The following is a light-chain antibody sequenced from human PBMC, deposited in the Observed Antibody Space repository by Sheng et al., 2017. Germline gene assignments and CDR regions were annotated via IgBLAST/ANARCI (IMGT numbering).Light chain of an antibody. Sequence: DIQMTQSPSSLSASVGDRVTITCRTSHNVNNFLNWYQQKPGRAPNLLIYAASSLQSGVPSRFSGSGSGTDFTLTISSLQPEDFVTYYCQQTYDTVWAFGQGTKVEMK. V-gene: IGKV1-39*01. CDR2: AAS. J-gene: IGKJ1*01. CDR3: QQTYDTVWA. CDR1: HNVNNF.